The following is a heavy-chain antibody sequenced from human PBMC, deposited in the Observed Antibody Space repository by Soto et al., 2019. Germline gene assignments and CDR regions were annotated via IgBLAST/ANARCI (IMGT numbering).Heavy chain of an antibody. CDR1: GCTFSSYG. V-gene: IGHV3-30*02. Sequence: GSLRPPCSASGCTFSSYGMHGVRQAPGKGLEWVAVIPYDGSNKYYADSVKGRFTISRDNSKNTLYLQMNSLRAEDTAVYYCAKDWIGSLDYWGQGTLVSVSS. D-gene: IGHD2-2*03. CDR3: AKDWIGSLDY. CDR2: IPYDGSNK. J-gene: IGHJ4*02.